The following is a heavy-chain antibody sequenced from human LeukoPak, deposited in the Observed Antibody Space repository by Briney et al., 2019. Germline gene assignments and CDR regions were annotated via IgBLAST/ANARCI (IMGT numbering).Heavy chain of an antibody. CDR3: ARALFSSGWYGGDFDY. CDR2: IYSGGST. Sequence: PGGSLRLSCAASGFTFSSYAMSWVRQAPGKGLEWVSVIYSGGSTYYADSVKGRFTISRDNSKNTLYLQMNSLRAEDTAVYYCARALFSSGWYGGDFDYWGQGTLVTVPS. J-gene: IGHJ4*02. CDR1: GFTFSSYA. V-gene: IGHV3-66*01. D-gene: IGHD6-19*01.